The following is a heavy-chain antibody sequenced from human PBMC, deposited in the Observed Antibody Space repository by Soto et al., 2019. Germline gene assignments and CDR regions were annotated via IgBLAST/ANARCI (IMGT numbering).Heavy chain of an antibody. Sequence: WGSLRLSCTASGFTFSSFGMAWVRQAPGKGLEWVSAISGSADSSYYADSVKGRFNISRDNPKNTLYLQMDSLRAEDTGVYFCAKVGIGSFSHKHHFDHLGQGTQVTVSS. CDR2: ISGSADSS. J-gene: IGHJ4*02. CDR1: GFTFSSFG. V-gene: IGHV3-23*01. D-gene: IGHD2-2*03. CDR3: AKVGIGSFSHKHHFDH.